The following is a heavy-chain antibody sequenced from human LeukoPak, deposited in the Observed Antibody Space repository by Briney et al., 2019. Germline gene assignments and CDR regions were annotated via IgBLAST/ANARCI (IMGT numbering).Heavy chain of an antibody. CDR2: INHSGST. J-gene: IGHJ5*02. CDR3: ARTRIVGATIWFDP. Sequence: SETLSLTCAVYGGSFSGYYWSWIRQPPGKGLEWIGEINHSGSTNYNPSLKGRVTISVDTSKNQFSLKLSSVTAADTAVYYCARTRIVGATIWFDPWGQGTLVTVSS. V-gene: IGHV4-34*01. CDR1: GGSFSGYY. D-gene: IGHD1-26*01.